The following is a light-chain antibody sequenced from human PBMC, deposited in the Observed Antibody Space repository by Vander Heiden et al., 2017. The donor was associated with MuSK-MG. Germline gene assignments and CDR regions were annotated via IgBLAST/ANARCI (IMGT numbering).Light chain of an antibody. J-gene: IGLJ2*01. CDR1: SSYIGSNT. Sequence: SALTQPPPAAAAPGQSVAIFCSGSSSYIGSNTVTWCQQLSGTAPPFLIYSDNQRPSGVPDRFSGSKSGTSASLAISGLQTEDGADYYYAAWEDSLNGVVFGGGTKLTVL. CDR3: AAWEDSLNGVV. CDR2: SDN. V-gene: IGLV1-44*01.